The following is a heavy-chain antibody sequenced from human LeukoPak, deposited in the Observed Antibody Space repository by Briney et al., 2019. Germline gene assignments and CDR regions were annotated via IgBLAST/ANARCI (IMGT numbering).Heavy chain of an antibody. Sequence: ASVKVSCKASGYTFTSYYMHWVRQAPGQGLEWMGIINPSGGSTSYAQKFQGRVTMTRDTSKNQFSLKLSSVTAADTAVYYCARGGGVVPAATEIAAAGTGYWGQGTLVTVPS. CDR1: GYTFTSYY. D-gene: IGHD6-13*01. J-gene: IGHJ4*02. V-gene: IGHV1-46*01. CDR3: ARGGGVVPAATEIAAAGTGY. CDR2: INPSGGST.